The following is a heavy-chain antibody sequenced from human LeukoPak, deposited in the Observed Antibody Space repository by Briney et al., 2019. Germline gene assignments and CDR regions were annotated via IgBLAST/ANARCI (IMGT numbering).Heavy chain of an antibody. CDR2: IYHSGST. J-gene: IGHJ4*02. Sequence: PSETLSLTCTVSGYSISSGYYWGWIRQPPGKGLEWIGSIYHSGSTYYNPSLKSRVTISVDTSKNQFSLKLSSVTAADTAVYYCAREGGSSGGDYWGQGTLVTVSS. CDR1: GYSISSGYY. V-gene: IGHV4-38-2*02. CDR3: AREGGSSGGDY. D-gene: IGHD2-15*01.